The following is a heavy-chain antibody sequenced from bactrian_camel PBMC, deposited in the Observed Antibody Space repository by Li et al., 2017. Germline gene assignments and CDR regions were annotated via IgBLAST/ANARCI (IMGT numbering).Heavy chain of an antibody. D-gene: IGHD3*01. Sequence: HVQLVESGGGSAQAGGSLRLSCRAITHFHSMGWFRQAPGKEREGVAAIDSDGSTSYADSVKGRFTISRGNVQNTLHLQMSSLKPEDTAMYYCAAPYLDLNAIDTLSVMSNGGDFGYWGQGTQVTVS. CDR1: THFHS. V-gene: IGHV3S53*01. CDR2: IDSDGST. J-gene: IGHJ6*01. CDR3: AAPYLDLNAIDTLSVMSNGGDFGY.